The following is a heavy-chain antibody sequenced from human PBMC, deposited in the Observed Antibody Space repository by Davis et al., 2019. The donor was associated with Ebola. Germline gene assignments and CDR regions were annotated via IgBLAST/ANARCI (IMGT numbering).Heavy chain of an antibody. D-gene: IGHD3-10*01. J-gene: IGHJ4*02. Sequence: MPSETLSLTCTVSGTSIRPYYWGWIRQPPGKGLEWIGSMYYSGSTYYNPSLKSRVTITVDTSKNQFSLKLSSVTAADTAVYYCASLLTYYYGSGIYSSPYYFDYWGQGTLVTVSS. CDR2: MYYSGST. CDR1: GTSIRPYY. CDR3: ASLLTYYYGSGIYSSPYYFDY. V-gene: IGHV4-39*01.